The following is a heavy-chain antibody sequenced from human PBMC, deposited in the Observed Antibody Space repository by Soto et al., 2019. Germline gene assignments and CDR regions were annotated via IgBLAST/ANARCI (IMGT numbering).Heavy chain of an antibody. CDR2: IDYSGST. CDR3: ARDRGYYHSSCYLKAFDI. CDR1: GGSVSSGSYY. J-gene: IGHJ3*02. Sequence: QVQLQESGPGLVKPSETLSLTCTVSGGSVSSGSYYWTWIRQPPGKGLEWIGYIDYSGSTNYNSSPKSRVTISVDTSNNHFSLKLTSVTAADTAVYYCARDRGYYHSSCYLKAFDIWGQGTMLTVSS. V-gene: IGHV4-61*03. D-gene: IGHD3-22*01.